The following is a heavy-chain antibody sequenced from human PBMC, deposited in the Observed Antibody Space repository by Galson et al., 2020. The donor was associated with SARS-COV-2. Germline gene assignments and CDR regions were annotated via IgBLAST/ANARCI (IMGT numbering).Heavy chain of an antibody. CDR1: GFTFDDYG. CDR2: INWNGGST. D-gene: IGHD2-21*02. Sequence: GESLKISCAASGFTFDDYGMSWVRQAPGKGLEWVSGINWNGGSTGYADSVKGRFTVSRDNAKNSLDLQMNSLRVEDTALYYCARVVTGALRYYYYGMDVWGQGTTVTVSS. V-gene: IGHV3-20*04. J-gene: IGHJ6*02. CDR3: ARVVTGALRYYYYGMDV.